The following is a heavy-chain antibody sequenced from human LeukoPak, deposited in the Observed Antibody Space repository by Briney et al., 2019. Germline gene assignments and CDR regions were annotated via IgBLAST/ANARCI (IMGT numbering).Heavy chain of an antibody. CDR1: GFTVSSNS. Sequence: GGSLRLSCTVSGFTVSSNSMSWVRQAPGRGLEWVSFIYSGSTHYSDSVKGRFTISRDNSQNFLYLQMNSLRPEDTAVYYCAKDLATGSVSQSMDVWGKGTTVIVSS. J-gene: IGHJ6*03. V-gene: IGHV3-53*05. CDR3: AKDLATGSVSQSMDV. D-gene: IGHD3-10*01. CDR2: IYSGST.